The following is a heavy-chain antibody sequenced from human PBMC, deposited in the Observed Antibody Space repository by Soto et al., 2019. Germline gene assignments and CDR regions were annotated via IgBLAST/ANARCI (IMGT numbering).Heavy chain of an antibody. J-gene: IGHJ3*01. CDR2: IYYSGST. CDR1: GASISSYY. D-gene: IGHD3-10*01. Sequence: PSETLSLTCTVTGASISSYYWSWIRQPPGKGLEWIGYIYYSGSTNYNPSLKSRVTISVDTSKNQFSLKLSSVTAADTAVYYCARVWGGAFDFWGQGTLVS. V-gene: IGHV4-59*01. CDR3: ARVWGGAFDF.